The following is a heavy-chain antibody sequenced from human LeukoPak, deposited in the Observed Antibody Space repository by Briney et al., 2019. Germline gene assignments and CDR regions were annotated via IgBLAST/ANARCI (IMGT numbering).Heavy chain of an antibody. CDR1: GYSFTSYW. CDR3: ARGDYGDYELASWFGP. Sequence: GESLKISCKGSGYSFTSYWISWVRQMPGKGLEWMGRIDPSDSYTNYSPSFQGHVTISADKSISTAYLQWSSLKASDTAMYYCARGDYGDYELASWFGPWGQGTLVTVSS. V-gene: IGHV5-10-1*01. J-gene: IGHJ5*02. CDR2: IDPSDSYT. D-gene: IGHD4-17*01.